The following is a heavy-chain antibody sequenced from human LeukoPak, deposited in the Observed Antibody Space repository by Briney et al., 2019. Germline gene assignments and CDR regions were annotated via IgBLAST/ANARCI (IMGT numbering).Heavy chain of an antibody. J-gene: IGHJ4*02. Sequence: GGSLRLSCAASGFTFTSFAMSWVRQAPGKGLEWVSTISRSGVATYYANSVKGRFTISRDNSKNTVYLQMSSLRAEDTAMYYRAKHSHDGSAPYYEVQLDYWGQGTLVTVSS. CDR3: AKHSHDGSAPYYEVQLDY. CDR1: GFTFTSFA. CDR2: ISRSGVAT. D-gene: IGHD3-22*01. V-gene: IGHV3-23*01.